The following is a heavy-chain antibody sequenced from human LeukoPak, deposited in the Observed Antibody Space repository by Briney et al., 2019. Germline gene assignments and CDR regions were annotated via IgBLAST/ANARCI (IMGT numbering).Heavy chain of an antibody. V-gene: IGHV3-30-3*02. Sequence: GGSLRLSCAASGFTFSSYAMHWVRQAPGKGLEWVAIISYDGRNKYYADSVKGRFTISRDNSKNTLYLQMNSLRAEDTAVYYCAKSFSSSIAARVRYYFDYWGQGTLVTVSS. D-gene: IGHD6-6*01. J-gene: IGHJ4*02. CDR1: GFTFSSYA. CDR2: ISYDGRNK. CDR3: AKSFSSSIAARVRYYFDY.